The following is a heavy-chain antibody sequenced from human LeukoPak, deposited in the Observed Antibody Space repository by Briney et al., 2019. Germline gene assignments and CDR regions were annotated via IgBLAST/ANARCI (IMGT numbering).Heavy chain of an antibody. Sequence: SETLSLTCAVYGGSFSGYYWSWIRQPPGKGLEWIGEINHSGSTNYNPSLKSRVTISVDTSKNQFSLKLSSVTAADTAVYYCASLGRSSSSWYYFGYWGQGTLVTVSS. D-gene: IGHD6-13*01. V-gene: IGHV4-34*01. J-gene: IGHJ4*02. CDR2: INHSGST. CDR1: GGSFSGYY. CDR3: ASLGRSSSSWYYFGY.